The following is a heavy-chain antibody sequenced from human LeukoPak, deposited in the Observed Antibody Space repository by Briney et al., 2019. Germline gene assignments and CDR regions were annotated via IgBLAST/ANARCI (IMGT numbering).Heavy chain of an antibody. CDR1: GFTFSSYS. CDR3: ARGVLRYFDWLSGPYFDY. Sequence: GGSLRLSCAASGFTFSSYSMNWVRQAPGKGLEWVSYISSSSSTIYYADSVKGRFTISRDNAKNSLYLQMNSLRAEDTAVYYCARGVLRYFDWLSGPYFDYWGQGTLVTVSS. V-gene: IGHV3-48*01. CDR2: ISSSSSTI. D-gene: IGHD3-9*01. J-gene: IGHJ4*02.